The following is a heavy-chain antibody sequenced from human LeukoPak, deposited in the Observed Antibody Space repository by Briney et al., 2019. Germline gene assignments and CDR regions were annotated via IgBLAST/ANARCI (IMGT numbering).Heavy chain of an antibody. V-gene: IGHV3-30*18. CDR2: ISYDGTDK. J-gene: IGHJ5*01. CDR1: GFPLCLYG. CDR3: AKEVVLNWFDS. D-gene: IGHD2-8*02. Sequence: AGVSLRLSCAVSGFPLCLYGTYWAPRAPGKAVEDVTVISYDGTDKYYADSVKGRFTISRDNSKNTLSLQMNSLRAEDTAVYYCAKEVVLNWFDSWGQGTLVTVSS.